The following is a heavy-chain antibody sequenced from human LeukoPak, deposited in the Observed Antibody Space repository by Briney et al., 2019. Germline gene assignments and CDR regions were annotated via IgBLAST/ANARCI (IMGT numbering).Heavy chain of an antibody. CDR3: ARDLFSESDIGGPAD. J-gene: IGHJ4*02. CDR2: ISYDGNNK. V-gene: IGHV3-30*01. CDR1: GFTFSNYA. Sequence: HPGRSLRLSCAASGFTFSNYAMHWVRQAPGKGLEWVAVISYDGNNKYYADSVRGRLTISRDNARNTLYMQMNSLSPEDAAVYYCARDLFSESDIGGPADWGQETLVTVSS. D-gene: IGHD2-15*01.